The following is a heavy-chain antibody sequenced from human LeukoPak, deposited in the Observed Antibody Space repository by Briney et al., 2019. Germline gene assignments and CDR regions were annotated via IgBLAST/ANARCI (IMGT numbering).Heavy chain of an antibody. CDR1: GGSISTYY. CDR2: IYYSGST. CDR3: AREYYYDSSGYYPPHAFDI. J-gene: IGHJ3*02. D-gene: IGHD3-22*01. V-gene: IGHV4-59*01. Sequence: SETLSLTCTASGGSISTYYWSWIRQPPGKALELIGYIYYSGSTNYNPSLKSRVTISVDTSKKQFSLKLSSVTAADTAVYYCAREYYYDSSGYYPPHAFDIWGQGTMDTVSS.